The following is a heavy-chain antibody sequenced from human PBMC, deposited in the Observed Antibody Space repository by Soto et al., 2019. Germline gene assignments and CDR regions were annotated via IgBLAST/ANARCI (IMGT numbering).Heavy chain of an antibody. Sequence: PGGSLRLSCAASGFTFSSYWMYCVRQAPGEGLVWVSRINSDGSATTYADSVKGRFTVSRNNAKNTLYLQMNSLRAEDTAVYYCARSPYYYGMDVWGQGTAVTVSS. CDR3: ARSPYYYGMDV. CDR1: GFTFSSYW. V-gene: IGHV3-74*01. CDR2: INSDGSAT. J-gene: IGHJ6*02.